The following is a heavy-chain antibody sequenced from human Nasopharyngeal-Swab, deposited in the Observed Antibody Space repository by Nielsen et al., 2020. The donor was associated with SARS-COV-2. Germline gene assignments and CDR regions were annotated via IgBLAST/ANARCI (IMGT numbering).Heavy chain of an antibody. Sequence: KVSCKGSGYSFTSYWISWVRQMPGKGLEWMGRIDPSDSYTNYSPPFQGHVTISADKSISTAYLQWSSLKASDTAMYYCARQYCGGDCDFDYWGQGTLVTVSS. CDR2: IDPSDSYT. J-gene: IGHJ4*02. CDR1: GYSFTSYW. CDR3: ARQYCGGDCDFDY. V-gene: IGHV5-10-1*01. D-gene: IGHD2-21*01.